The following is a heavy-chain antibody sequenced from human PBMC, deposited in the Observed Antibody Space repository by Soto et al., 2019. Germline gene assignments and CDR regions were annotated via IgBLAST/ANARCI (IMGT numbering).Heavy chain of an antibody. CDR3: AGPHNYFDY. CDR1: GFTFSSYA. V-gene: IGHV3-30-3*01. CDR2: ISYDGSNK. Sequence: GGSLRLSCAASGFTFSSYAMHWVRQAPGKGLEWVAVISYDGSNKYYADSVKGRFTISRDNSKNTLYLQMNSLRAEDTAVYYCAGPHNYFDYWGQGTLVTVSS. J-gene: IGHJ4*02.